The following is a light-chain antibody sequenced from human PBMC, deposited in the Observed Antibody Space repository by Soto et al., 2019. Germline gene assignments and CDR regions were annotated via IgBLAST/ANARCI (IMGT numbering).Light chain of an antibody. Sequence: EIVLTQSPDTLSLSPGERATLSCTASQTVTSSKLAWYQQKPGQAPRLLVYGASSRATGIPDRFSGSGSETDFTLTINRLEPEDFAVYFCQQYAKSPYTFGQGTKVEVK. CDR3: QQYAKSPYT. J-gene: IGKJ2*01. CDR2: GAS. CDR1: QTVTSSK. V-gene: IGKV3-20*01.